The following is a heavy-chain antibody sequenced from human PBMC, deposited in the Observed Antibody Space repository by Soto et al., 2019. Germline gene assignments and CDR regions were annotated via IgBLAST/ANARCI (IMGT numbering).Heavy chain of an antibody. CDR1: GFTVGSHA. J-gene: IGHJ6*02. D-gene: IGHD2-8*01. V-gene: IGHV3-23*01. CDR2: ISGSGDGT. Sequence: GGSLRLSCAASGFTVGSHAMSWVRQAPGKGLEWVSSISGSGDGTYYGDSVKGRFTISRDSSSSTLYLQMDNLRGEDTAVYFCTRSRRSILMVYGFGGMDVWGQGTTDTVSS. CDR3: TRSRRSILMVYGFGGMDV.